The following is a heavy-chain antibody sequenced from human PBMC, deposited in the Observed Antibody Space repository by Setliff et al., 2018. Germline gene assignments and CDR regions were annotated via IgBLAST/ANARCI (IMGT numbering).Heavy chain of an antibody. Sequence: ASVKVSCKTSGYTSTNYGITWVRQDPGQGLEWLGWISGYNGNTNYAQKVQDSVTMTTDTSTSTAYRELRSLRFDDTAVYYCARAGWEHQLLYYFDYWGQGTLVTVSS. CDR1: GYTSTNYG. CDR3: ARAGWEHQLLYYFDY. CDR2: ISGYNGNT. D-gene: IGHD1-26*01. V-gene: IGHV1-18*01. J-gene: IGHJ4*02.